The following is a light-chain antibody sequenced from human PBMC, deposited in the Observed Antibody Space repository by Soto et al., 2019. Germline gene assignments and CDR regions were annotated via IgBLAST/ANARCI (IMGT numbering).Light chain of an antibody. Sequence: EVVLTQSPGTLSLSPGERATLSCRASQSVSSSLAWYQQKPGQPPRLFIYGASSRATGIPDRFSGSGSGTEITPTSSRLEQEDVAVYYCQQYGSSLTFGQGTKVEIK. CDR3: QQYGSSLT. J-gene: IGKJ1*01. CDR1: QSVSSS. V-gene: IGKV3-20*01. CDR2: GAS.